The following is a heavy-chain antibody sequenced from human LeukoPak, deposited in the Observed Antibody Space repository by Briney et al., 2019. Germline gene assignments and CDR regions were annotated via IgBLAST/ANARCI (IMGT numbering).Heavy chain of an antibody. CDR2: INPNSGGT. D-gene: IGHD3-10*01. J-gene: IGHJ4*02. V-gene: IGHV1-2*02. Sequence: ASVKVSCKASGYTFTGYYMHWVRQAPGQGLEWMGWINPNSGGTNYAQKFQGRVTMTRDTSISAAYMELSRLRSDDTAVYYCARGRFIRVRGFIIPYYWARGPLVTVS. CDR1: GYTFTGYY. CDR3: ARGRFIRVRGFIIPYY.